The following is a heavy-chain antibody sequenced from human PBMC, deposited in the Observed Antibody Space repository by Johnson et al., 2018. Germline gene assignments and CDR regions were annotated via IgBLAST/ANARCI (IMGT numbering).Heavy chain of an antibody. CDR2: IIPIFGTA. D-gene: IGHD6-13*01. CDR1: GGTFSSYA. V-gene: IGHV1-69*12. CDR3: ARVGETAADGMDV. Sequence: QVQLVQSGAEVKKPGSSVKVSCKASGGTFSSYAISWVRQAPGQGLELMGGIIPIFGTANYAQKFQGRVTITADESTSTAYMELSSLGSEDPAVYYCARVGETAADGMDVWGQGTTVTVSS. J-gene: IGHJ6*02.